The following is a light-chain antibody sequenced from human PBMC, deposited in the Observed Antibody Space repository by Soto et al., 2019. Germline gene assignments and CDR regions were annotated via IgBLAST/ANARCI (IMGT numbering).Light chain of an antibody. CDR2: RNN. CDR1: SSNIGSNY. CDR3: AAWDDSLSGVV. J-gene: IGLJ2*01. Sequence: QAVLTQSPSASGTPGQRVTISCSGSSSNIGSNYVYWYQQLPGTAPKLLIYRNNQRPSGVPDRLSGSKSGTSAPLAISGLRSEDEADYYCAAWDDSLSGVVFGGGTQLTVL. V-gene: IGLV1-47*01.